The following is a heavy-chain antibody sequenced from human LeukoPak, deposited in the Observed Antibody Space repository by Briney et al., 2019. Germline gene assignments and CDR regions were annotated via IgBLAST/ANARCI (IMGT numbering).Heavy chain of an antibody. CDR1: GGSVSSGSYY. J-gene: IGHJ6*02. CDR2: IYYSGST. Sequence: SETLSLTCTVSGGSVSSGSYYWSWIRQPPGKGLEWIGYIYYSGSTNYNPSLKSRVTISVDTSKNQFSLELSSVTAADTAVYYCARGDSYGDYAYYYYYGMDVWGQGTTVTVSS. V-gene: IGHV4-61*01. D-gene: IGHD4-17*01. CDR3: ARGDSYGDYAYYYYYGMDV.